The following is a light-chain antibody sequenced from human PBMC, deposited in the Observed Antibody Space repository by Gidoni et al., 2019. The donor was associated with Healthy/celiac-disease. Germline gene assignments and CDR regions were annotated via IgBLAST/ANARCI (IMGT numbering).Light chain of an antibody. Sequence: ELVLTQSPGTLSLSPGERATLSCRASQRVSSSYLAWYQQKPGQAPRLRIYGASSRATGIPDRFSGSGSGTDFTLTISRLEPEDFAVYHCQQDGSSPPTFGQGTKVEIK. CDR3: QQDGSSPPT. CDR2: GAS. V-gene: IGKV3-20*01. CDR1: QRVSSSY. J-gene: IGKJ1*01.